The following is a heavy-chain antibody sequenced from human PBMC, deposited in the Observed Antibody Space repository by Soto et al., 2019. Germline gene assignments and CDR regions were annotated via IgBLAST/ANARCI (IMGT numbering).Heavy chain of an antibody. D-gene: IGHD2-2*01. Sequence: QVQLVESGGGVVQPGTSLRLSCVASGLIFTDYGMHWVRQAPGKGLEWVAVIWHDGNTKFYADSVKGRFTISRDDSKNTLYLQMNSLRAEDTAVYHCAKDRGTSPFDYWGQGTLVTVSS. V-gene: IGHV3-33*06. CDR3: AKDRGTSPFDY. CDR2: IWHDGNTK. J-gene: IGHJ4*02. CDR1: GLIFTDYG.